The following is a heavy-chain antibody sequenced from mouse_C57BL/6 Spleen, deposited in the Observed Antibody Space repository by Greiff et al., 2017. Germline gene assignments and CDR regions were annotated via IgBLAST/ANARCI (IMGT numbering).Heavy chain of an antibody. D-gene: IGHD3-1*01. CDR2: ISDGGSYT. V-gene: IGHV5-4*01. CDR3: AREGARLGYFDY. CDR1: GFTFSSYA. J-gene: IGHJ2*01. Sequence: EVQRVESGGGLVKPGGSLKLSCAASGFTFSSYAMSWVRQTPEKRLEWVATISDGGSYTYYPDNVKGRFTISRDNAKNNLYLQMSHLKSEDTAMYYCAREGARLGYFDYWGQGTTLTVSS.